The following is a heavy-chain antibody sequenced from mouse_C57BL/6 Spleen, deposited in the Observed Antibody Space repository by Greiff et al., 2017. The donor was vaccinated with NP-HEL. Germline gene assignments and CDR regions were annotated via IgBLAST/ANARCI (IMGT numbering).Heavy chain of an antibody. V-gene: IGHV1-69*01. D-gene: IGHD1-1*01. J-gene: IGHJ1*03. CDR1: GYTFTSYW. CDR2: IDPSDSYT. Sequence: QVQLQQPGAELVMPGASVKLSCKASGYTFTSYWMHRVKQRPGQGLEWIGEIDPSDSYTNYNQKFKGKSTLTVDKSSSTAYMQLSSLTSEDSAVYYCAKAWGYYGSSYEGYFDVWGTGTTVTVSS. CDR3: AKAWGYYGSSYEGYFDV.